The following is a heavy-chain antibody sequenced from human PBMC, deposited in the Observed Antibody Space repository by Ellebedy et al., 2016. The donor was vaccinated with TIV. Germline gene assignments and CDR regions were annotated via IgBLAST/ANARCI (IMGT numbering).Heavy chain of an antibody. D-gene: IGHD3-16*01. CDR2: IIPMFGTA. J-gene: IGHJ4*02. Sequence: AASVKVSCKTSGGSFSNNAINWVRQAPGQGLEWVGGIIPMFGTANYAQSFQGRVTITADASTSTAYMELRSLRSEDTAVYYCARDWSWGGDYWGQGTLVTVSS. V-gene: IGHV1-69*13. CDR3: ARDWSWGGDY. CDR1: GGSFSNNA.